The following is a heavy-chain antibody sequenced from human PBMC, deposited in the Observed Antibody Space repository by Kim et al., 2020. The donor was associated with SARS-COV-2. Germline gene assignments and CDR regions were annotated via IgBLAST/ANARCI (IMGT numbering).Heavy chain of an antibody. V-gene: IGHV5-51*01. D-gene: IGHD3-10*01. Sequence: GESLKISCKGSGYSFTSYWIGWVRQMPGKGLEWMGIIYPGDSDTRYSPSFQGQVTISADKSISTAYLQWSSLKASDTAMYYCARHQHYYGSGSYASAIDYWGQGTLVTVSS. CDR1: GYSFTSYW. CDR3: ARHQHYYGSGSYASAIDY. J-gene: IGHJ4*02. CDR2: IYPGDSDT.